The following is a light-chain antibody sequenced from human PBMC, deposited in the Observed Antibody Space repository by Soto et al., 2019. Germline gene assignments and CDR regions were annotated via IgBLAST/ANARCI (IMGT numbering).Light chain of an antibody. V-gene: IGKV3-20*01. Sequence: EIVLTQSPGTLSLSPGERATLSCRASQSVRSSYLAWYQHKPGQAPRLLIFGASSLATGIPDRFSDSGSGTDFTLTISRLEPEDFAVYFCQQYGSSPRTFGQGTKVDIK. CDR3: QQYGSSPRT. J-gene: IGKJ1*01. CDR1: QSVRSSY. CDR2: GAS.